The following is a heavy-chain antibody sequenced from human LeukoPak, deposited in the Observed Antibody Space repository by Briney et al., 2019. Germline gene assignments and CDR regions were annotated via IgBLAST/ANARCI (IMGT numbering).Heavy chain of an antibody. J-gene: IGHJ4*02. V-gene: IGHV4-38-2*02. CDR2: IYHSGST. CDR3: ARDFWSGYSYFDY. Sequence: SETLSLTCTVSGYSISSGYYWGWIRQPPGKGPEWIGSIYHSGSTYYNPSLKSRVTISVDTSKNQFSLKLSSVTAADTAVYCCARDFWSGYSYFDYWGQGTLVTASS. D-gene: IGHD3-3*01. CDR1: GYSISSGYY.